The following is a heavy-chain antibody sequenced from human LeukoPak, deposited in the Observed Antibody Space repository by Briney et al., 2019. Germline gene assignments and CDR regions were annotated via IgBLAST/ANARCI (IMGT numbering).Heavy chain of an antibody. CDR1: GGSISSYY. CDR2: IYHSGST. D-gene: IGHD6-6*01. V-gene: IGHV4-38-2*02. J-gene: IGHJ4*02. CDR3: ARDSVSSSSHFDY. Sequence: SETLSLTCTVSGGSISSYYWSWIRQPPGKGLEWIGSIYHSGSTYYNPSLKSRVTISVDTSKNQFSLKLSSVTAADTAVYYCARDSVSSSSHFDYWGQGTLVTVSS.